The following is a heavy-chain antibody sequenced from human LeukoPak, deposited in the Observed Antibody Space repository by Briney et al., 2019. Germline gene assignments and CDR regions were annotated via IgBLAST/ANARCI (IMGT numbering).Heavy chain of an antibody. D-gene: IGHD1-26*01. J-gene: IGHJ4*02. CDR2: IKQDGSEK. Sequence: GGSLRLSCAASGFTFSSYWMSWVRQAPGKGLEWVANIKQDGSEKYYVDSVKGRFTISRDNAKNSLYLQMNSLRADDTAVYYCVKGINSGTYYYFDFWGQGTLVTVSS. V-gene: IGHV3-7*03. CDR3: VKGINSGTYYYFDF. CDR1: GFTFSSYW.